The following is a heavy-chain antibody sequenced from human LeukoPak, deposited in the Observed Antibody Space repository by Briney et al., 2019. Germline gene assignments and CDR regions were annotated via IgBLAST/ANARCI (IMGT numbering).Heavy chain of an antibody. D-gene: IGHD3-10*01. CDR3: ARESVRGPFYFDY. Sequence: SETLSLTCTVSGGSISSGSYYWSWIRQPAGKGLEWIGRIYTSGSTNYNPSLKSRFTISVDTSKNQFSLKLSSVTAADTAVYYCARESVRGPFYFDYWGQGTLVTVSS. CDR1: GGSISSGSYY. J-gene: IGHJ4*02. CDR2: IYTSGST. V-gene: IGHV4-61*02.